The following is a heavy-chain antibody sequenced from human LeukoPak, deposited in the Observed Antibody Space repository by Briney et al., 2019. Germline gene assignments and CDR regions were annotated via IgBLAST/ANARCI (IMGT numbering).Heavy chain of an antibody. CDR2: IYYSGST. Sequence: SETLSLTCTVPGGSISSSSYYWGWIRQPPGKGLEWIGSIYYSGSTYYNPSLKSRVTISVDTSKNQFSLKLSSVTAADTAVYYCAPIGGSGWYPNAPWGQGTLVTVSS. V-gene: IGHV4-39*01. J-gene: IGHJ5*02. D-gene: IGHD6-19*01. CDR1: GGSISSSSYY. CDR3: APIGGSGWYPNAP.